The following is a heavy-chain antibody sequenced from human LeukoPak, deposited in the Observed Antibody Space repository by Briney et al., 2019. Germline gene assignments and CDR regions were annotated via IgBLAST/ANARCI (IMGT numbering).Heavy chain of an antibody. CDR1: GFTFSTYY. J-gene: IGHJ4*02. CDR3: ARLDQLREIYFDY. CDR2: ITSSGTTR. Sequence: PGGSLRLSCAASGFTFSTYYMSWIRQAPGKGLEWLSYITSSGTTRDYADPVKGRFTISRDNAKNSLYLQMNSLRAEDTALYYCARLDQLREIYFDYWGQGTLVTVSS. V-gene: IGHV3-11*01. D-gene: IGHD2-2*01.